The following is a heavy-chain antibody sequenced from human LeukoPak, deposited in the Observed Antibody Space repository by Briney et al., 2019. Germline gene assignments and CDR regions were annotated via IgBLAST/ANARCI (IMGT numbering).Heavy chain of an antibody. CDR1: GFTFRNYC. D-gene: IGHD2-15*01. Sequence: PGGSLRLSCAASGFTFRNYCMSWVRQAPGKGLEWVANINPDGSKQNYAHSVKGRFTISRDNAKNSLSLQMNSLRAEDTAVYYCATEPGIGYAFDIWGQGTMVTVSS. CDR3: ATEPGIGYAFDI. V-gene: IGHV3-7*01. J-gene: IGHJ3*02. CDR2: INPDGSKQ.